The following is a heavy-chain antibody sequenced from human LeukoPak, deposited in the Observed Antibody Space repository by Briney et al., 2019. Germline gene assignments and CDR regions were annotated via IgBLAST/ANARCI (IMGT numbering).Heavy chain of an antibody. CDR2: ISAYNGNT. D-gene: IGHD3-10*01. Sequence: GASVKVSCKASGYTFTSYGISWVRQAPGQGLEWMGWISAYNGNTNYAQKLQGRVTMTTDTSTSTAYMELSGLRSDDTAVYYCARLFMPESGNIWFGEYLDYWGQGTLVTVSS. J-gene: IGHJ4*02. CDR3: ARLFMPESGNIWFGEYLDY. V-gene: IGHV1-18*01. CDR1: GYTFTSYG.